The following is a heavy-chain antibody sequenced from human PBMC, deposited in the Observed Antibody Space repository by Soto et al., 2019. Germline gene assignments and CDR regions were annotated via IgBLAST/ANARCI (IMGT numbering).Heavy chain of an antibody. CDR2: IFPSDSDT. CDR1: GDRFTSYW. CDR3: ARKDKSGYFNWFDP. V-gene: IGHV5-51*01. J-gene: IGHJ5*02. D-gene: IGHD3-22*01. Sequence: EESLTISCRTSGDRFTSYWIAWVLQMPGKGLEWMGIIFPSDSDTRYSPSFQGQVTISADRSTSTVFLQWASLKASDTAVYFCARKDKSGYFNWFDPWGQGTLVTVSS.